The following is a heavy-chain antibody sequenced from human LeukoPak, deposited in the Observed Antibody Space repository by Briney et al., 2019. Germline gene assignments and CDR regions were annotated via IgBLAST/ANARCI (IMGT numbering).Heavy chain of an antibody. CDR2: IYYSGNT. J-gene: IGHJ5*02. D-gene: IGHD2-2*01. Sequence: SETLSLTCIVSGGSISSTTYYWGWIRQPPGKRLEWIGSIYYSGNTYYNPSLKSRVTISIDTSKNQFSLHLNSVTPEDTAVYYCARRLTQYDCFDPWGQGILVTVSS. CDR1: GGSISSTTYY. CDR3: ARRLTQYDCFDP. V-gene: IGHV4-39*01.